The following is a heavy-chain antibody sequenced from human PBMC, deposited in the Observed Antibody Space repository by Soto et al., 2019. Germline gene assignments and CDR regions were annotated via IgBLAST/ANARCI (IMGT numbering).Heavy chain of an antibody. Sequence: GGSLRLSCAASGFTFSSYWMSWVRQAPGKGLEWVANIKRDGSEKYYVDSVKGRFTISRDNAKNSLYLQMNSLRAEDTAVYYCARVGRFGYSYEDYYYYYGMDVWGQGTTVTVSS. V-gene: IGHV3-7*03. D-gene: IGHD5-18*01. CDR3: ARVGRFGYSYEDYYYYYGMDV. J-gene: IGHJ6*02. CDR2: IKRDGSEK. CDR1: GFTFSSYW.